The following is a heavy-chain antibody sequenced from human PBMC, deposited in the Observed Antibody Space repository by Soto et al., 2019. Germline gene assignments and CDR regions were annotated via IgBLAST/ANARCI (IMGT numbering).Heavy chain of an antibody. CDR3: TRQAWGDSSGYYPFDY. CDR1: GFTFSGSA. CDR2: IRSKANSYAT. J-gene: IGHJ4*02. Sequence: GGSLRLSCAASGFTFSGSAMHWVRQASGKGLEWVGRIRSKANSYATAYAASVKGRFTISRDDSKNTAYLQMNSLKTEDTAVYYCTRQAWGDSSGYYPFDYWGQGTLVTVSS. V-gene: IGHV3-73*01. D-gene: IGHD3-22*01.